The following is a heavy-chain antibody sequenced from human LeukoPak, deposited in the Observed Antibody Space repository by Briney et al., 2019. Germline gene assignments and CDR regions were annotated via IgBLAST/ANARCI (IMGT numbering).Heavy chain of an antibody. J-gene: IGHJ4*02. CDR2: ISSSSSYI. D-gene: IGHD3-10*01. Sequence: GGSLRLSCAASGFTFSSYSMNWVRQAPGKGLEWVSSISSSSSYIYYADSVKGRFTISRDNAKNSLYLQMNSLRAEDTAVYYCAKGGHYGSGSYDYWGQGTLVTVSS. CDR1: GFTFSSYS. V-gene: IGHV3-21*04. CDR3: AKGGHYGSGSYDY.